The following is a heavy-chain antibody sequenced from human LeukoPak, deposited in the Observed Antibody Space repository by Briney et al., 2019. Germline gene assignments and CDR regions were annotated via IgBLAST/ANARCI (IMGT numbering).Heavy chain of an antibody. CDR1: GFTFSSYE. J-gene: IGHJ4*02. Sequence: GGSLRLSCAASGFTFSSYEMNWVRQAPGKGLEWVSSISRSATTIYYADSVKGRFTISRDNAKNSLYLQMNSLRAEDTAVYYCARDRYCSTGGCPDDYWGQGTLVTVSS. V-gene: IGHV3-48*03. D-gene: IGHD2-15*01. CDR2: ISRSATTI. CDR3: ARDRYCSTGGCPDDY.